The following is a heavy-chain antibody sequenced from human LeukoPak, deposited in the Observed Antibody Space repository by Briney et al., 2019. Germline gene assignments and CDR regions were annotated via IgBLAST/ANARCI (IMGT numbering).Heavy chain of an antibody. CDR2: ISWNSGSI. Sequence: GGSLRLSCAASGFTFDDYAMHWVRHAPGKGLEWVSGISWNSGSIGYADSVKGRFTISRDNAKNSLYLQMNSLRAEDTALYYCAKGYCSSTSCYEAAYYYYGMDVWGQGTTVTVSS. V-gene: IGHV3-9*01. CDR1: GFTFDDYA. D-gene: IGHD2-2*01. CDR3: AKGYCSSTSCYEAAYYYYGMDV. J-gene: IGHJ6*02.